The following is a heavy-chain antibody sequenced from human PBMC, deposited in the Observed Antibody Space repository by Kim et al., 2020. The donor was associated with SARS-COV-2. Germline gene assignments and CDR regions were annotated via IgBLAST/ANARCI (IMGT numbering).Heavy chain of an antibody. D-gene: IGHD2-2*02. CDR3: ARELPYHYFDY. V-gene: IGHV3-48*02. CDR2: I. Sequence: IQYADSVKDRFTISRDNAKNSLYLQMNSLRDEDTAVYSCARELPYHYFDYWGQGALVTVSS. J-gene: IGHJ4*02.